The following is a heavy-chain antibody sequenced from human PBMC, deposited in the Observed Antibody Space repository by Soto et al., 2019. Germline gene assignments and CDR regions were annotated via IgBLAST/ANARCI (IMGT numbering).Heavy chain of an antibody. CDR2: IYYSGST. D-gene: IGHD3-10*01. J-gene: IGHJ3*02. V-gene: IGHV4-31*03. Sequence: SETLSLTCTVSGGSISSGGYYWSWIRQHPGKGLEWIGYIYYSGSTYYNPSLKSRVTISVDTSKNQFSLKLSSVTAADTAVYYCARVARLRITAFDTWGQGTMVTVSS. CDR3: ARVARLRITAFDT. CDR1: GGSISSGGYY.